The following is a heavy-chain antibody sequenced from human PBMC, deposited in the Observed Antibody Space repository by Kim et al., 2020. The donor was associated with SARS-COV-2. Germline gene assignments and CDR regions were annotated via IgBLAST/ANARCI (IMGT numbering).Heavy chain of an antibody. D-gene: IGHD3-16*02. J-gene: IGHJ4*02. CDR3: AKGSYDYVWGSYPSPFDY. V-gene: IGHV3-33*06. Sequence: GGSLRLSCAASGFTFSSYGMHWVRQAPGKGLEWVAVIWYDGSNKYYADSVKGRFTISRDNSKNTLYLQMNSLRAEDTAVYYCAKGSYDYVWGSYPSPFDYWGQGTLVTVSS. CDR1: GFTFSSYG. CDR2: IWYDGSNK.